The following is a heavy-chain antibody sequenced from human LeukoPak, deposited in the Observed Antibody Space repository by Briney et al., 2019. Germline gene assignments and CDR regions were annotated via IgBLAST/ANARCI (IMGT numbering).Heavy chain of an antibody. Sequence: PGGSLRLSCAASGFTFSSYAMSWVRQAPGKGLEWVSAISGSGGSTYYADSVRGRFTISRVNSKNTLYLQMNSLRAEDTAVYYCAKDIAVDTAMGPLSVDYWGQGTLVTVSS. J-gene: IGHJ4*02. CDR3: AKDIAVDTAMGPLSVDY. D-gene: IGHD5-18*01. CDR1: GFTFSSYA. V-gene: IGHV3-23*01. CDR2: ISGSGGST.